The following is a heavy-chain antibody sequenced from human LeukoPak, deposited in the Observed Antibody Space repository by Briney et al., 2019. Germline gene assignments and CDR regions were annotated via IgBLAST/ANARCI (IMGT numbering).Heavy chain of an antibody. CDR2: IYTRGST. CDR3: ARECDSSGFDY. CDR1: GGSINNYY. J-gene: IGHJ4*02. V-gene: IGHV4-4*07. Sequence: SETLSLTCTVSGGSINNYYWSWIRQPAGKGLDWIGRIYTRGSTNYNPSLKSRVTMSVDTSKNQFSLKLSAVTAAGTAVNYCARECDSSGFDYWGQGTLVTVSS. D-gene: IGHD3-10*01.